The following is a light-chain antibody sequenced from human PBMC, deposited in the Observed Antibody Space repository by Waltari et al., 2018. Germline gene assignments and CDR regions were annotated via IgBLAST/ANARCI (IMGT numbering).Light chain of an antibody. V-gene: IGKV4-1*01. J-gene: IGKJ1*01. CDR2: WAS. CDR1: QSGLYRSNTKEY. Sequence: DIVMTQFPDSLAVSLGERATINCKSSQSGLYRSNTKEYLAWYQQKPGQPAKLLIYWASTRESGVPDRFSGSGSGTDFTLTISSLQAEDVAVYYCQQYCTTPTFGQGTKVEIK. CDR3: QQYCTTPT.